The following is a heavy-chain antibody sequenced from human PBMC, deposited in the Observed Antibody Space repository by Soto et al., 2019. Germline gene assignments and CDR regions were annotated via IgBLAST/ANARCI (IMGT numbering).Heavy chain of an antibody. D-gene: IGHD5-18*01. CDR2: INHSGST. V-gene: IGHV4-34*01. Sequence: SETLSLTCAVYGGSFSGYYWSWIRQPPGKGLEWIGEINHSGSTNYNPSLKSRVTISVDTSKNQFSLKLSSVTAADTAVYYCARGRGYSYGYRLDYWGQGTLVTVSS. CDR3: ARGRGYSYGYRLDY. J-gene: IGHJ4*02. CDR1: GGSFSGYY.